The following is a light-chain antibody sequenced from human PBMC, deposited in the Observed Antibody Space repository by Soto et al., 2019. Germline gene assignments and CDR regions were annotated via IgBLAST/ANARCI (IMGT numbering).Light chain of an antibody. V-gene: IGLV2-14*03. CDR2: DVS. Sequence: QSVLTQPASMSGSPGQSITVSCTGTTKDIGVSNYVSWYQQHPGKAPRLILYDVSNRPSGVSTRFSGSKSGNTASLTISGLQIEDEADYYCTSYTRSPHFVFGAGTKVTVL. CDR1: TKDIGVSNY. J-gene: IGLJ1*01. CDR3: TSYTRSPHFV.